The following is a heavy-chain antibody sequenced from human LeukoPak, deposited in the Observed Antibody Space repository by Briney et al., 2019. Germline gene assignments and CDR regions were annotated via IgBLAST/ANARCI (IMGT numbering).Heavy chain of an antibody. Sequence: ASVKVSCKASGYTFSSYDVNWVRQATGQGLEWMGWMNPSSGNTGYAQKFQGRVTIIRNTSISTAYMELSSRRSEDPAVYYCARAAGGTRNYYMDVWAKGTTVTVSS. D-gene: IGHD3-16*01. CDR2: MNPSSGNT. V-gene: IGHV1-8*01. J-gene: IGHJ6*03. CDR3: ARAAGGTRNYYMDV. CDR1: GYTFSSYD.